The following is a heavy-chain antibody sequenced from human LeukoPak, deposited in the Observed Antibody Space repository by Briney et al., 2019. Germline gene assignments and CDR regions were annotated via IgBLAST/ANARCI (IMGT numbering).Heavy chain of an antibody. J-gene: IGHJ5*02. CDR3: AKGSGTTYRYNWFDP. CDR2: ISASGDST. Sequence: GGSLRLSCAASGFTLSTYAMTWVRQAPGKGLEWVSAISASGDSTHYADSVKGRFTISRDNSKNTLYLQMKSLRAEDTALYYCAKGSGTTYRYNWFDPWGQGALVTVSS. V-gene: IGHV3-23*01. CDR1: GFTLSTYA. D-gene: IGHD1-26*01.